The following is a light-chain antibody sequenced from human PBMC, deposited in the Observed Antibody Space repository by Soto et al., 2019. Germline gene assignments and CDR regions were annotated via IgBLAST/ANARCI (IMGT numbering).Light chain of an antibody. V-gene: IGLV2-23*01. Sequence: QSALTQPASVSGSPGQSITISCTGTNSDVGSYNLVSWYQQHPGKAPKLLIYEGSKRPSGVSNRFSGSKSSNTAALTISGLQAEDEADYYCCSYAGSSTWVFGGGTKVTVL. CDR1: NSDVGSYNL. CDR3: CSYAGSSTWV. CDR2: EGS. J-gene: IGLJ3*02.